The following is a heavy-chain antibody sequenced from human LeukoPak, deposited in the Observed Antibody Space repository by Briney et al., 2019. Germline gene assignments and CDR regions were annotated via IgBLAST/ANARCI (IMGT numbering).Heavy chain of an antibody. J-gene: IGHJ6*03. D-gene: IGHD3-9*01. CDR3: ARVLSRLAPDYYYMDV. Sequence: SVKVSCKASGGTFSSYAISWVRQAPGQGLEWMGGIIPIFGTANYAQKFQGRVTITTDGSTSTAYMELSSLRSEDTAVYYCARVLSRLAPDYYYMDVWGKGTTVTVSS. V-gene: IGHV1-69*05. CDR1: GGTFSSYA. CDR2: IIPIFGTA.